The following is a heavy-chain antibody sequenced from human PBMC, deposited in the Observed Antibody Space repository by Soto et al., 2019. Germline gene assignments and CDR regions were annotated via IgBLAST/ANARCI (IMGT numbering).Heavy chain of an antibody. Sequence: GESLKISCKASGYNFTTFWISWMRQVPGKGLEWMGRIDPSDSYSNYSPSFQGHITISADKSINTAYLHFSNLKASDTAVYYCARHFPLPTDLQFYYYYYYGVDVWGHGTAVTVSS. CDR1: GYNFTTFW. V-gene: IGHV5-10-1*01. J-gene: IGHJ6*02. D-gene: IGHD3-3*02. CDR3: ARHFPLPTDLQFYYYYYYGVDV. CDR2: IDPSDSYS.